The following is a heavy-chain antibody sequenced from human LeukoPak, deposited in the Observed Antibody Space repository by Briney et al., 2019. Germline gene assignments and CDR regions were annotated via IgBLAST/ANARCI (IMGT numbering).Heavy chain of an antibody. J-gene: IGHJ4*02. V-gene: IGHV3-23*01. CDR2: ISGSGGST. CDR3: AKDDDYDFWSGYPDY. CDR1: GFTVSSNY. D-gene: IGHD3-3*01. Sequence: GGSLRLSCAASGFTVSSNYMSWVRQAPGKGLEWVSAISGSGGSTYYADSVKGRFTISRDNSKNTLYLQMNSLRAEDTAVYYCAKDDDYDFWSGYPDYWGQGTLVTVSS.